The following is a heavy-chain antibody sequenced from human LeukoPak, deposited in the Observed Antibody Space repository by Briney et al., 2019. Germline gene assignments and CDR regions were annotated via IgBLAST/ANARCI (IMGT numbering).Heavy chain of an antibody. CDR3: ARDKFLVNWFDP. D-gene: IGHD2-21*01. V-gene: IGHV1-69*06. Sequence: AASVKVSCKASGGTFSSYAISWVRQAPGQGLEWMGGIIPIFGTANYAQKFQGRVTITADKSTSTAYMELSSLRSEDTAVYYCARDKFLVNWFDPWGQGTLVTVSS. CDR2: IIPIFGTA. CDR1: GGTFSSYA. J-gene: IGHJ5*02.